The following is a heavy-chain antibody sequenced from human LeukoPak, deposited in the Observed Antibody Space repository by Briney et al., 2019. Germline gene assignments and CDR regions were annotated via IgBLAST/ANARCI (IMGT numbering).Heavy chain of an antibody. CDR1: GFTFSSYA. D-gene: IGHD3-9*01. CDR3: AKLIVLRYFDWLLAPFDY. CDR2: ISGSGGST. J-gene: IGHJ4*02. Sequence: PGGSLRLSCAASGFTFSSYAMSWVRQAPGKGLEWVSAISGSGGSTYYADSVKGRFTISRDNSKNTLYLQMNSLRAEDTAVYYCAKLIVLRYFDWLLAPFDYWGQGTLVTVSS. V-gene: IGHV3-23*01.